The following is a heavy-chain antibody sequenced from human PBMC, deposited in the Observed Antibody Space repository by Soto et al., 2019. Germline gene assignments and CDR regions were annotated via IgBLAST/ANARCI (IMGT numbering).Heavy chain of an antibody. CDR3: ARLYSTSTVSRWFDQ. CDR1: GFIFSTYS. Sequence: EVQLVESGGGLVQPGGSLRLSCAASGFIFSTYSMNWVRQAPGKGLEWISFINSGSTSIYYADSVRGRFTISRDNAANSLFLQMNSLRDEDTAVYYCARLYSTSTVSRWFDQWGQGTLVTVSS. CDR2: INSGSTSI. V-gene: IGHV3-48*02. D-gene: IGHD6-13*01. J-gene: IGHJ5*02.